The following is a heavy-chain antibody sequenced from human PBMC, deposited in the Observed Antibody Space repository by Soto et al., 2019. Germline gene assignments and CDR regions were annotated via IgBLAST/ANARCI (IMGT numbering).Heavy chain of an antibody. CDR3: AISRPGYYFDY. J-gene: IGHJ4*02. CDR1: GFTFSSYG. CDR2: ISYDGSNK. V-gene: IGHV3-30*03. Sequence: PGGSLRLSCAASGFTFSSYGMHWVRQAPGKGLEWVAVISYDGSNKYYADSVKGRFTISRDNSKNTLYLQMNSLRAEDTAVYYCAISRPGYYFDYWGQGTLVTVSS.